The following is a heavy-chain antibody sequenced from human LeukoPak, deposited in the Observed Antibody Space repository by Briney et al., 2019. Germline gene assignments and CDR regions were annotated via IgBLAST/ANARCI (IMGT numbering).Heavy chain of an antibody. CDR3: ARNSYDFWSGLSYGMDV. J-gene: IGHJ6*02. CDR1: GYTFTSYG. V-gene: IGHV1-18*01. Sequence: ASVKVSCKASGYTFTSYGISWVRQAPGQGLEWMGWISAYNGNTNYAQKLQGRVTMTTDTSTSTAYMELRSLRSDDTAVNYCARNSYDFWSGLSYGMDVWGQGTTVTVSS. D-gene: IGHD3-3*01. CDR2: ISAYNGNT.